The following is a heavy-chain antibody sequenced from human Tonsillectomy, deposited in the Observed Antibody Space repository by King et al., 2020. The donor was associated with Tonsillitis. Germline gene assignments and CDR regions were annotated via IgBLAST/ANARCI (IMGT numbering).Heavy chain of an antibody. CDR3: AKGEGSSSFPDY. D-gene: IGHD6-6*01. CDR1: GFTLRRYA. V-gene: IGHV3-23*04. Sequence: VQLVESGGGLVQPGGSLSLSCAASGFTLRRYAMSWVRQAPGKGLIWVSAISGDGGTTYYADSVKGRFTISRDNSKNTLFLQMNRLRAEDTALYYCAKGEGSSSFPDYWGQGTLVSVSS. CDR2: ISGDGGTT. J-gene: IGHJ4*02.